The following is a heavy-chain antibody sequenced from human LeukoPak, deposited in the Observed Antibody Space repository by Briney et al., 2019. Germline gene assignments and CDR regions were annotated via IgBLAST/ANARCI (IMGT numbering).Heavy chain of an antibody. CDR3: ARDLSGVAGYTYGRGIDY. V-gene: IGHV3-21*01. Sequence: GGSLRLSCAASGFTFSSYSMNWVRQAPGKGLEWVSSISSSSSYIYYADSVKGRFTISRDDAKNSLYLQMNSLRAEDTAVYYCARDLSGVAGYTYGRGIDYWGQGTLVTVSS. D-gene: IGHD5-18*01. CDR1: GFTFSSYS. J-gene: IGHJ4*02. CDR2: ISSSSSYI.